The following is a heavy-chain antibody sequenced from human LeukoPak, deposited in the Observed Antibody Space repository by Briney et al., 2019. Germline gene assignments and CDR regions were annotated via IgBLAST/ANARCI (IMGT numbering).Heavy chain of an antibody. CDR1: GFIFSSNY. V-gene: IGHV3-53*01. CDR2: IYSGGST. D-gene: IGHD3-16*02. J-gene: IGHJ4*02. Sequence: GGSLRLSCAASGFIFSSNYMSWVRQAPGKGLEWVSVIYSGGSTYYSDSVKGRFTISRDNSKNILYLQINSLRAEDTAVYYCAREGWDYYDYVWGSYRSYWGQGTLVTVSS. CDR3: AREGWDYYDYVWGSYRSY.